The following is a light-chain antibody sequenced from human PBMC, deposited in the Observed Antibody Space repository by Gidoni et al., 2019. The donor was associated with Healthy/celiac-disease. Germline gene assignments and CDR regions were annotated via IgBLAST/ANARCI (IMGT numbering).Light chain of an antibody. CDR1: QAISSY. Sequence: DIQMTPSPSSLSASVGDRVTITCRASQAISSYLNWYQQKPGKAPKLLIYAASSLQSGVPSRFSGSESGTDFTLTISSLQPEDFATYYCQQSYSTLLTFGGGTKVEIK. V-gene: IGKV1-39*01. CDR2: AAS. CDR3: QQSYSTLLT. J-gene: IGKJ4*01.